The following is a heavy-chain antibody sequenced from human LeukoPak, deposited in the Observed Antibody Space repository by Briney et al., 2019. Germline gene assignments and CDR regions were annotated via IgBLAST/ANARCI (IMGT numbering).Heavy chain of an antibody. CDR3: ARDSGFLEWLLNWFDP. V-gene: IGHV1-2*02. Sequence: ASVKVSCKASGYTFTGYYMHWVRQAPGQGLEWMGWINPDSGGTNYAQKLQGRVTMTRDTSISTAYMELSRLRSDDTAVYYCARDSGFLEWLLNWFDPWGQGTLVTVSS. CDR2: INPDSGGT. J-gene: IGHJ5*02. D-gene: IGHD3-3*01. CDR1: GYTFTGYY.